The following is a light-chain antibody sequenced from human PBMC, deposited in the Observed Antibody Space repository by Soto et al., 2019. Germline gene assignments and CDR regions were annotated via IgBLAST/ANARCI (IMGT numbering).Light chain of an antibody. CDR3: SSYSATNIGV. J-gene: IGLJ1*01. CDR2: NVN. Sequence: SVLTQPPSASGSPGQAVTISCTGTSRDIGGYDFVSWYQVRPGEAPQLIIYNVNGRPSGVPRRFSGSKSGNTASLTVSGLQAVDEADYYCSSYSATNIGVYGTATKVTVL. V-gene: IGLV2-8*01. CDR1: SRDIGGYDF.